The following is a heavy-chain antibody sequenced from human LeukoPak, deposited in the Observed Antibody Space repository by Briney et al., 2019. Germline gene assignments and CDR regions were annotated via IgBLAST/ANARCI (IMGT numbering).Heavy chain of an antibody. J-gene: IGHJ3*02. Sequence: PSETLSLTCAVYGGSFSGYSWNWIRQPPVKGLEWIGEINHSGGTNYNPSLKSRVTISVDTSKNQFSLKLSSVTAADTAVYYCASFGREWELSGGAFDIWGQGTMVTVSS. D-gene: IGHD1-26*01. CDR1: GGSFSGYS. CDR2: INHSGGT. CDR3: ASFGREWELSGGAFDI. V-gene: IGHV4-34*01.